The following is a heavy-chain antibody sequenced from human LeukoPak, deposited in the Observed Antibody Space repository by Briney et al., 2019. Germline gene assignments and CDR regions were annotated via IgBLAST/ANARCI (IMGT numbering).Heavy chain of an antibody. CDR2: IYYSGST. D-gene: IGHD6-6*01. CDR3: ARYSSSHFDY. J-gene: IGHJ4*02. Sequence: SETLSLTCTVSGGSNSSSSYSWGWIRQPPGKGLEWIGSIYYSGSTYYNPSLKSRGTISVDTSKNQFSLKLNSVTAADTAVYYCARYSSSHFDYWGQGTLVTVSS. V-gene: IGHV4-39*01. CDR1: GGSNSSSSYS.